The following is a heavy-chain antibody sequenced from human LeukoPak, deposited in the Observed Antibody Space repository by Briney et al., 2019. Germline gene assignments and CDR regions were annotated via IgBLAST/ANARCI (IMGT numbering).Heavy chain of an antibody. CDR3: ARGRALRFLEWFTSDY. CDR1: GGFFSGYY. CDR2: INHSGST. Sequence: SETLSLTCAVYGGFFSGYYWSWIRQPPGKGLEWIGEINHSGSTNYNPSLKSRVTISVDTSKNQFSLKLSSVTAADTAVYYCARGRALRFLEWFTSDYWGQGTLVTVSS. J-gene: IGHJ4*02. D-gene: IGHD3-3*01. V-gene: IGHV4-34*01.